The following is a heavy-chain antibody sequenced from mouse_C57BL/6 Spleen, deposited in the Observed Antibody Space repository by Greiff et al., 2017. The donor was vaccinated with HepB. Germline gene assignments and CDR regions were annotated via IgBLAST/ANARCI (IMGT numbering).Heavy chain of an antibody. Sequence: EVKLVESGGGLVKPGGSLKLSCAASGFTFSSYAMSWVRQTPEKRLEWVATISDGGSYTYYPDNVKGRFTISRDNAKNNLYLQMSHLKSEDTAMYYCARADSNYYFDYWGQGTTLTVSS. CDR3: ARADSNYYFDY. CDR2: ISDGGSYT. CDR1: GFTFSSYA. V-gene: IGHV5-4*03. D-gene: IGHD2-5*01. J-gene: IGHJ2*01.